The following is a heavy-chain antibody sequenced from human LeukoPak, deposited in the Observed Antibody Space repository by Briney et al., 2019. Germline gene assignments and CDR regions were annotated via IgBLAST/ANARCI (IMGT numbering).Heavy chain of an antibody. D-gene: IGHD3-3*01. CDR1: GFTVSNNY. Sequence: PGGSLRLSCAASGFTVSNNYMSWVRQAPGKGLEWVSVIYNDGGTYYANSVEGRFTMSRDNSKNTLYLQMNSLRAEDTAVYYCARHFARGPGPSEWLLPNYYYYMDVWGKGTTVTVSS. J-gene: IGHJ6*03. CDR3: ARHFARGPGPSEWLLPNYYYYMDV. V-gene: IGHV3-66*04. CDR2: IYNDGGT.